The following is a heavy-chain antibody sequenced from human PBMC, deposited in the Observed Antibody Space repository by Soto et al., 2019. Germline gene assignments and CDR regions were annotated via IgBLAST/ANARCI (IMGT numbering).Heavy chain of an antibody. CDR3: ARRLSYGVAGPGTLFEF. Sequence: KPSETLSLTCAVSGGSLSGYYWSWIRQPPGKRLEWIGEINHIGSTNYNPSLKSRVTILVDTPESQFSLRLNSVTAADTAVYYCARRLSYGVAGPGTLFEFWGQGTLVTVSS. V-gene: IGHV4-34*01. D-gene: IGHD6-13*01. J-gene: IGHJ4*02. CDR2: INHIGST. CDR1: GGSLSGYY.